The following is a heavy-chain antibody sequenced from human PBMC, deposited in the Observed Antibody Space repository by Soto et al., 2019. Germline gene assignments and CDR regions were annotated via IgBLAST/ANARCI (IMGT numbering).Heavy chain of an antibody. CDR1: GYTFTSYG. CDR2: ISAYNGNT. CDR3: ARDAGNYLWGSYRYIGHIDY. D-gene: IGHD3-16*02. J-gene: IGHJ4*02. Sequence: ASVKVSCKASGYTFTSYGISWVRQAPGQGLEWMGWISAYNGNTDYAQKLQGRVTMTTDTSTSTAYMELRSLRSDDTAVYYCARDAGNYLWGSYRYIGHIDYWGQGTLVTVSS. V-gene: IGHV1-18*01.